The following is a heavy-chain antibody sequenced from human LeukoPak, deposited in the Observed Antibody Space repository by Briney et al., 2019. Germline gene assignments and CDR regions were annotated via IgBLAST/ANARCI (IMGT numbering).Heavy chain of an antibody. V-gene: IGHV3-30*02. CDR1: GFTFSSYG. D-gene: IGHD3-22*01. CDR2: IRYDGSNK. CDR3: AKVPDYYDSSGPPAD. J-gene: IGHJ4*02. Sequence: GGSLRLSCAASGFTFSSYGMHWVRQAPGKGLEWVAFIRYDGSNKYYADSVKGRFTISRDNSKNTLYLQMNSLRAEDTAVYYCAKVPDYYDSSGPPADWGQGTLVTVSS.